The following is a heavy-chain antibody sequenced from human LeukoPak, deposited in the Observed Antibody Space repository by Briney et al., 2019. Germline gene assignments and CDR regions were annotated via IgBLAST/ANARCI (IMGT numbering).Heavy chain of an antibody. CDR3: PRDGRSTPNWFDP. J-gene: IGHJ5*02. CDR1: GFTFSDYY. Sequence: GGSLRLSCAASGFTFSDYYMSWVRQAPGKGLEWVSYINSSSSYKNYADSVKGRFTISRDNAKNSLYLQMNSLRAEDTAVYYGPRDGRSTPNWFDPWGQGTLVSVSS. CDR2: INSSSSYK. V-gene: IGHV3-11*06. D-gene: IGHD2/OR15-2a*01.